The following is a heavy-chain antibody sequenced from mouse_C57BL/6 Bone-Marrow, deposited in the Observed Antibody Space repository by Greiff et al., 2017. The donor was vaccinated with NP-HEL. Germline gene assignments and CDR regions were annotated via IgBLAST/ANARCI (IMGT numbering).Heavy chain of an antibody. Sequence: QVQLKQPGAELVMPGASVKLSCKASGYTFTSYWMHWVKQRPGQGLEWIGEIDPSDSYTNYKQKFKGKSTLTVDKSSSTAYMQLSSLTSEDSAVYYCAREGTTVVATDFDYWGQGTTLTVSS. CDR3: AREGTTVVATDFDY. J-gene: IGHJ2*01. V-gene: IGHV1-69*01. CDR1: GYTFTSYW. D-gene: IGHD1-1*01. CDR2: IDPSDSYT.